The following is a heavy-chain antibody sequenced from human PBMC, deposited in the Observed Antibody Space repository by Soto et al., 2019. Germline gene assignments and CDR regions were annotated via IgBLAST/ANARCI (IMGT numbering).Heavy chain of an antibody. D-gene: IGHD3-10*01. CDR3: ARGPPGPVDH. J-gene: IGHJ4*02. CDR1: GYSFTSLH. V-gene: IGHV1-8*01. Sequence: ASVKVSCKASGYSFTSLHFNWVRQATGQGLEWIGWMNPHSGDTGCGQRFQGRVTMTRNTSLNTAYMELRSLRSQDTAVYSCARGPPGPVDHWGKGTQVPVS. CDR2: MNPHSGDT.